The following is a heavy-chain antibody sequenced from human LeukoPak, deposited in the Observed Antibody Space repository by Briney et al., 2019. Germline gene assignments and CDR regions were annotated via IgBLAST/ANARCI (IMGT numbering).Heavy chain of an antibody. Sequence: ASVKVSCKASGYTFTSYYMHWVRQAPGQRLEGMGIINPSGGSTSYAQKFQGRVTMTRDTSTSTVYMELSSLRSEDTAVYYCARARGIVATGQYYFDYWGQGTLVTVSS. CDR3: ARARGIVATGQYYFDY. J-gene: IGHJ4*02. CDR1: GYTFTSYY. CDR2: INPSGGST. V-gene: IGHV1-46*01. D-gene: IGHD5-12*01.